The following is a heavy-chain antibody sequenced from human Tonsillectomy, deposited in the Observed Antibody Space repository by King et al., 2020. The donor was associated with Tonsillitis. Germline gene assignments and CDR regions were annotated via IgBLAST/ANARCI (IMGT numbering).Heavy chain of an antibody. Sequence: QLVQSGGGLVKPGGSLRLSCSASGFTFSDYYMSWIRQAPGKGLESISYIRATSITIYYADSVKGRFTISRDNAKKSLYLQMNSLRAEDTAVYYCARGHWGMDVWGQGTTVTVSS. CDR1: GFTFSDYY. J-gene: IGHJ6*02. D-gene: IGHD3-3*02. CDR3: ARGHWGMDV. CDR2: IRATSITI. V-gene: IGHV3-11*01.